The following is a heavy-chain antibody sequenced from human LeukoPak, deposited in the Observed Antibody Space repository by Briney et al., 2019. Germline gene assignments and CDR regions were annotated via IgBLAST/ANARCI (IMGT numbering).Heavy chain of an antibody. CDR1: GGSISSSNW. D-gene: IGHD3-16*01. CDR2: IYHSGST. CDR3: ARGSRYDYVWNAFDI. Sequence: SETLSLTCTVSGGSISSSNWWSWVRQPPGKGLEWIGEIYHSGSTNYNPSLKSRVTISVDTSKNQFSLKLSSVTAADTAVYYCARGSRYDYVWNAFDIWGQGTMVTVSS. J-gene: IGHJ3*02. V-gene: IGHV4-4*02.